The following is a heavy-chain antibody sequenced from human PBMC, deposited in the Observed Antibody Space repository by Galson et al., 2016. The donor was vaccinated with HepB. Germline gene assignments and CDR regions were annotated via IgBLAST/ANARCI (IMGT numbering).Heavy chain of an antibody. D-gene: IGHD6-13*01. Sequence: SLRLSCAASGFTFSIYTMHWVRQAPGKGLEWVAVISYDGSNKYYADSVKGRFTISRDNSKNTLYLQMNSMRDEDTAVYYCASIAAAGYYYGMDVWGQGTTVTVSS. CDR2: ISYDGSNK. V-gene: IGHV3-30-3*01. J-gene: IGHJ6*02. CDR3: ASIAAAGYYYGMDV. CDR1: GFTFSIYT.